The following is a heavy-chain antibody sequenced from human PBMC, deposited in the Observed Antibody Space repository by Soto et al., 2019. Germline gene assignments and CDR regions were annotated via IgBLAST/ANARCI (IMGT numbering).Heavy chain of an antibody. CDR1: GDSFAGYW. Sequence: REALKISCKLYGDSFAGYWITWVRQKPGKCLEWMGRIDPSDSQTYYSPSFRGHVTISATKSITTVFLQWSSLRASDTAMYYCARQIYDSDTGPNFQYYFDSWGQGTPVTVSS. V-gene: IGHV5-10-1*01. D-gene: IGHD3-22*01. CDR2: IDPSDSQT. J-gene: IGHJ4*02. CDR3: ARQIYDSDTGPNFQYYFDS.